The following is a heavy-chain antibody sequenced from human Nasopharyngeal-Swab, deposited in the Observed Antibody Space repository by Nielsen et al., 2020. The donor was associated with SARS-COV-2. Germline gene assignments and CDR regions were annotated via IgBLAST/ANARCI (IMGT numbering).Heavy chain of an antibody. CDR1: GFTFDDYA. V-gene: IGHV3-9*01. Sequence: SLKISCAASGFTFDDYAMHWVRQAPGKGLEWVSGISWNSDSIGYADSVKGRFTISRDNAKNSLYLQMNNLRAEDTALYFCGKSSYGWGIDKPIDHWGQGTQVTVSS. CDR2: ISWNSDSI. D-gene: IGHD3-10*01. CDR3: GKSSYGWGIDKPIDH. J-gene: IGHJ4*02.